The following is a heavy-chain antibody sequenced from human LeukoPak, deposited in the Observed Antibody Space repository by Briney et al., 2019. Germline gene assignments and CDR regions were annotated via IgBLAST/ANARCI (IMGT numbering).Heavy chain of an antibody. CDR3: AKGRYSGNYHIDY. Sequence: PGGSLRLSCAASGFTVSSNYMSWVRQAPGKGLEWVSVIYSGGSTYYADSVKGRFTISRDNSKNTLYLQMNSLRAEDTAVYYCAKGRYSGNYHIDYWGQGTLVTVSS. CDR2: IYSGGST. V-gene: IGHV3-53*01. D-gene: IGHD1-26*01. J-gene: IGHJ4*02. CDR1: GFTVSSNY.